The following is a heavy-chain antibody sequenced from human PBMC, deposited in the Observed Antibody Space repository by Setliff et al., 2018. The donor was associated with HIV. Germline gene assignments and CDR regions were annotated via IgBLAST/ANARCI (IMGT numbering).Heavy chain of an antibody. J-gene: IGHJ4*02. CDR1: GFIFSSYT. Sequence: GESLKISCAASGFIFSSYTMNWVRQAPGKGLEWVSSISSSSSYIYYADSLKGRFTISRDNAKNFLYLQMNSLRAEDTAVYYCVQGGLSSGWGSFWGQGTLVTVSS. V-gene: IGHV3-21*04. D-gene: IGHD6-25*01. CDR3: VQGGLSSGWGSF. CDR2: ISSSSSYI.